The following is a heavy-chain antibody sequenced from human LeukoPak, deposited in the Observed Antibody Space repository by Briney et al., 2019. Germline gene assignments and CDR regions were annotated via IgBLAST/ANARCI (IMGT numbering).Heavy chain of an antibody. Sequence: GVSLRLSCAASGFTFISFPMHWVRQAPGKGLEWVAVISYDGSNKYFADSVKDRFTISRDNSKNTLYLQMNSLRAEDTAVYYCAKDLIRYDFWSGQEYAFDIWGQGTMVTVSS. V-gene: IGHV3-30-3*01. CDR1: GFTFISFP. D-gene: IGHD3-3*01. CDR3: AKDLIRYDFWSGQEYAFDI. CDR2: ISYDGSNK. J-gene: IGHJ3*02.